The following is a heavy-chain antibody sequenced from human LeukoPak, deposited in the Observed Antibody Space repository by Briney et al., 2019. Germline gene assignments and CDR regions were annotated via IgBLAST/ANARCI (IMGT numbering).Heavy chain of an antibody. D-gene: IGHD6-13*01. CDR2: IYSGGST. CDR1: GFTVSSNY. J-gene: IGHJ6*02. Sequence: PGGSLRLSCAASGFTVSSNYMSWVRQAPGKGLEWVSVIYSGGSTYYADSVNGRFTISRHNSKNTLYLQMNSLRAEDTAVYYCARGGVAAAGYYYYGMDVWGQGTTVTVSS. CDR3: ARGGVAAAGYYYYGMDV. V-gene: IGHV3-53*04.